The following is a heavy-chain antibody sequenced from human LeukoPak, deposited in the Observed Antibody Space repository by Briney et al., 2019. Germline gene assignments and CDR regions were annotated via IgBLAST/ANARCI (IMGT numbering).Heavy chain of an antibody. CDR3: ARSGPVDCSGGSCYEGY. CDR2: INHSGST. Sequence: PSETLSLTCAVNGGSLSGYYWSWIRQPPGKGLEWIGEINHSGSTNYNPSLKSRVTISVDTSKNQFSLKLSSVTAADTAVYYCARSGPVDCSGGSCYEGYWGQGTLVTVSS. CDR1: GGSLSGYY. D-gene: IGHD2-15*01. J-gene: IGHJ4*02. V-gene: IGHV4-34*01.